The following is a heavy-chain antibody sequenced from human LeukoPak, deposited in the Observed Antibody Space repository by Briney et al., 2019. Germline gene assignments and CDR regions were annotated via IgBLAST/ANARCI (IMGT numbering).Heavy chain of an antibody. CDR1: GFTFSSYE. Sequence: AGGSLRLSCAASGFTFSSYEMNWVRQAPGKGLEWVSYISSSGSTIYYADSVKGRFTISRDSANNSLYLQMNSLRAEDTAVYYCARVFIRTGDYWGQGTLVTVSS. V-gene: IGHV3-48*03. CDR2: ISSSGSTI. D-gene: IGHD3-16*02. CDR3: ARVFIRTGDY. J-gene: IGHJ4*02.